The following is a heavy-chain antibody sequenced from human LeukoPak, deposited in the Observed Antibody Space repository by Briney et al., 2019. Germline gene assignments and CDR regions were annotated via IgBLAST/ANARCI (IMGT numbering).Heavy chain of an antibody. CDR3: ARSASIAARVDY. J-gene: IGHJ4*02. V-gene: IGHV3-30*03. D-gene: IGHD6-6*01. CDR2: ISYDGSNK. Sequence: GGSLRLSCAASGFTFNNYNMNWVRQAPGKGLEWVAVISYDGSNKYYADSVKGRFTISRDNSKNTLYLQMNSLRAEDTAVYYCARSASIAARVDYWGQGTLVTVSS. CDR1: GFTFNNYN.